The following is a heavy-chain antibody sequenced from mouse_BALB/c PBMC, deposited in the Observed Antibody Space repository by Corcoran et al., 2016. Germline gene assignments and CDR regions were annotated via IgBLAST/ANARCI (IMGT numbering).Heavy chain of an antibody. V-gene: IGHV1S135*01. CDR1: GYSFTSYY. J-gene: IGHJ1*01. CDR3: ARLSWYFDV. Sequence: EIQLQQSGPELMKPGASVKISCKASGYSFTSYYMHWVKQSHGKSLEWIGYIDPFNGGTSYNQKFKGKATLTVDKSSSTAYMHLSSLTSEDSAVYYCARLSWYFDVWGAGTTVTVSS. CDR2: IDPFNGGT.